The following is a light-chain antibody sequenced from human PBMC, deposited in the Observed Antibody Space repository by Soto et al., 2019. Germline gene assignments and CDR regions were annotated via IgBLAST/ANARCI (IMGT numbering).Light chain of an antibody. CDR1: SSDVGSYNL. CDR2: EGS. CDR3: CSYAGSK. J-gene: IGLJ3*02. V-gene: IGLV2-23*01. Sequence: QSVLTQPASVSGSPGQSITISCTGTSSDVGSYNLVSWYQQHPGKAPKLMIYEGSKRPSGVSNRFSGSKSGNTASLTISGLQAEDEADYYCCSYAGSKFGGGTKLTV.